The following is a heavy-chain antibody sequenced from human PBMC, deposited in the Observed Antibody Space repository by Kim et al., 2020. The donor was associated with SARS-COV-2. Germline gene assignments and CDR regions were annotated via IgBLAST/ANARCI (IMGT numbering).Heavy chain of an antibody. CDR3: ARTDGALELLQLDY. D-gene: IGHD1-7*01. V-gene: IGHV1-69*01. Sequence: AQQFQGRVTITADASPRTAYMELSSLRSEDTAVYYCARTDGALELLQLDYWGQGTLVTVSS. J-gene: IGHJ4*02.